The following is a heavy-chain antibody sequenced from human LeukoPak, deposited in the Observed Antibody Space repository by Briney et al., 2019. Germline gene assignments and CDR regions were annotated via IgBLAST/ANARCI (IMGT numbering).Heavy chain of an antibody. J-gene: IGHJ4*01. CDR3: ASPRGVMTAGPFFDN. CDR1: GGSFSGYY. CDR2: ISSSGGTT. V-gene: IGHV3-11*01. D-gene: IGHD2-21*02. Sequence: LSLTCAVYGGSFSGYYWSWIRQPPGKGLEWISYISSSGGTTHYADSVKGRFSISRDNAKNSLYLQMDSLRAEDTAVYYCASPRGVMTAGPFFDNWGQGTLVTVSS.